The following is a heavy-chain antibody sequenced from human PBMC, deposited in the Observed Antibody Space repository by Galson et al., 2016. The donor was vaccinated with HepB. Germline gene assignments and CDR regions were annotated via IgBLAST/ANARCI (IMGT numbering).Heavy chain of an antibody. V-gene: IGHV3-23*01. D-gene: IGHD2-21*02. Sequence: SLRLSCAASGFTFSSNAMSWVRQAPGKGLEWVSGISGTGSATYYADAVTGHFTISRDNSKNTLYLQMNSLRAEDTGLYYCTKGGRVTATQEYYFDYWGQGTLVTVSS. CDR3: TKGGRVTATQEYYFDY. CDR2: ISGTGSAT. CDR1: GFTFSSNA. J-gene: IGHJ4*02.